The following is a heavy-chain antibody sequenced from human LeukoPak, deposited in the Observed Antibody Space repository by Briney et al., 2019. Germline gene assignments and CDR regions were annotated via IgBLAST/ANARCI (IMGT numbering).Heavy chain of an antibody. J-gene: IGHJ3*02. Sequence: ASVKVSCKASGYTLTSYGISWVRQAPGQGLEWMGWISAYNGNTNYAQKLQGRVTMTTDTSTSTAYMELRSLRSDDTAVYYCARDLGFGELLSPNDAFDIWGQGTMVTVSS. CDR1: GYTLTSYG. CDR2: ISAYNGNT. V-gene: IGHV1-18*04. D-gene: IGHD3-10*01. CDR3: ARDLGFGELLSPNDAFDI.